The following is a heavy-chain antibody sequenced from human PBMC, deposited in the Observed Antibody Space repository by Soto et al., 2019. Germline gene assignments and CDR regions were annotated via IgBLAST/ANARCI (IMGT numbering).Heavy chain of an antibody. D-gene: IGHD3-22*01. Sequence: GGSLRLSCAASGFTFSSYAMSWVRQAPGKGLEWVSAISGSADSTYYADSVKGRFTISRDNSKNTLNLQTNRLRAEDTAVYYCARHDDSSGYFTDFDYWGQGTLVTVSS. CDR3: ARHDDSSGYFTDFDY. V-gene: IGHV3-23*01. J-gene: IGHJ4*02. CDR1: GFTFSSYA. CDR2: ISGSADST.